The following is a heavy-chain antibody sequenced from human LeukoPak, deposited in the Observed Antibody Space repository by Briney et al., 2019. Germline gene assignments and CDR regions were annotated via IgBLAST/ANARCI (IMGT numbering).Heavy chain of an antibody. CDR1: GYTFTGYY. CDR3: ARDPYSSSFYHWFDP. J-gene: IGHJ5*02. Sequence: ASVKVSCKASGYTFTGYYLHWVRQAPGQGLEWKGWINPNSGGTNYAQKFQDRVTMTRDTSTSTAYMELSRLRSDDTAVYYCARDPYSSSFYHWFDPWGQGTLVTVSS. V-gene: IGHV1-2*02. D-gene: IGHD6-13*01. CDR2: INPNSGGT.